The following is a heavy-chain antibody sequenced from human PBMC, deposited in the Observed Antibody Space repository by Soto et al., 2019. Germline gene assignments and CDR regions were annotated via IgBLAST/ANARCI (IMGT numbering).Heavy chain of an antibody. D-gene: IGHD6-6*01. CDR1: GGSISSGGYS. J-gene: IGHJ4*02. Sequence: QLQLQESGSGLVKPSQTLSLTCAVSGGSISSGGYSWSWIRQPPGKGLEWIGYIYHSGSTYYNPSLTSPVTISVDRSTNQFSLKLSSVTAADTAVYYCAGGIAARPLGYWGQGTLVTVSS. V-gene: IGHV4-30-2*01. CDR2: IYHSGST. CDR3: AGGIAARPLGY.